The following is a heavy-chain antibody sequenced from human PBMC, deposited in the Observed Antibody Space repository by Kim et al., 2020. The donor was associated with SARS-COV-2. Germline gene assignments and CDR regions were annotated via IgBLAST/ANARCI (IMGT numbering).Heavy chain of an antibody. D-gene: IGHD5-12*01. CDR2: IYPGDSDT. CDR1: GYSFTSYW. V-gene: IGHV5-51*01. CDR3: ATYGRDGYNLTDRWHRYYYYYYGMDV. Sequence: GESLKISCKGSGYSFTSYWIGWVRQMPGKGLEWMGIIYPGDSDTRYSPSFQGQVTISADKSISTAYLQWSSLKASDTAMYYCATYGRDGYNLTDRWHRYYYYYYGMDVWGQGTTVTVSS. J-gene: IGHJ6*02.